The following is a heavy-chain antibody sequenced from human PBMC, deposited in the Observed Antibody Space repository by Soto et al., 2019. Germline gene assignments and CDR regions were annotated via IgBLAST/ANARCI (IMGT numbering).Heavy chain of an antibody. Sequence: ASVKVSCKASGGTFSSYTISWVRQAPGQGLEWMGRIIPILGIANYAQKFQGRVTITADKSTSTAYMELSSLRSEDTAVYYCARDRGYSRRGGAFDIWGQGTMVTVSS. CDR3: ARDRGYSRRGGAFDI. J-gene: IGHJ3*02. CDR1: GGTFSSYT. V-gene: IGHV1-69*04. CDR2: IIPILGIA. D-gene: IGHD5-12*01.